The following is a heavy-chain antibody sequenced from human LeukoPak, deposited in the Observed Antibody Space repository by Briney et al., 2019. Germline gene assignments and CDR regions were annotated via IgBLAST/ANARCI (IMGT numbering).Heavy chain of an antibody. J-gene: IGHJ3*02. V-gene: IGHV1-2*02. CDR3: ARVGAFDYDSSSPIKGAFDM. Sequence: EASVKVSCKASGYSFTSYGLNWVRQAPGRGLEWMGWINPNSGGTFYGQTFQGRITMTRDTSISTAYMELNRLTFDDTAVYYCARVGAFDYDSSSPIKGAFDMWGQGTMVTVS. D-gene: IGHD3-22*01. CDR1: GYSFTSYG. CDR2: INPNSGGT.